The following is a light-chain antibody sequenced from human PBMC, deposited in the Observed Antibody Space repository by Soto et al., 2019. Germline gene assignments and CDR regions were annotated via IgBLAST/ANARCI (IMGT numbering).Light chain of an antibody. Sequence: DIQMTPSPSTLSASVGDRVAVTCRASQSISTSLAWYQQKPGKAPTLLIYDASNLQSGVPSRFSGSGSGTEFTLTISSLQPDDFATYYCQQYQIDWTFGQGTKVDIK. CDR2: DAS. CDR3: QQYQIDWT. CDR1: QSISTS. V-gene: IGKV1-5*01. J-gene: IGKJ1*01.